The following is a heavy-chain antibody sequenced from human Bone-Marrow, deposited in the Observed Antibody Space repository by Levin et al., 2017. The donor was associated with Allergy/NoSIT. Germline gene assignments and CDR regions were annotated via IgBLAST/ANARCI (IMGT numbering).Heavy chain of an antibody. V-gene: IGHV1-69*13. CDR1: GGTFSSYA. Sequence: SVKVSCKASGGTFSSYAISWVRQAPGQGLEWMGGIIPIFGTANYAQKFQGRVTITADESTSTAYMELSSLRSEDTAVYYCARDRPDIVVVPAAIPVSYYYGMDVWGQGTTVTVSS. CDR3: ARDRPDIVVVPAAIPVSYYYGMDV. D-gene: IGHD2-2*02. J-gene: IGHJ6*02. CDR2: IIPIFGTA.